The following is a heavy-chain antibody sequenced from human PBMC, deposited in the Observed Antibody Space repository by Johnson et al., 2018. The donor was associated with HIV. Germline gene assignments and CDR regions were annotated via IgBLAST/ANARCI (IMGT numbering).Heavy chain of an antibody. V-gene: IGHV3-30*18. CDR3: AKEGWAAAQEGWGAFDI. Sequence: QVQLVESGGGVVQPGRSLRLSCAASGFTFSSYGMHWVRQAPGKGLEWVAVISYDGSNKYCADSVKGRFTISRDNSKNTLYLQMNSLRAEDTAVYYCAKEGWAAAQEGWGAFDIWGQGTMVTVSS. CDR2: ISYDGSNK. J-gene: IGHJ3*02. D-gene: IGHD6-13*01. CDR1: GFTFSSYG.